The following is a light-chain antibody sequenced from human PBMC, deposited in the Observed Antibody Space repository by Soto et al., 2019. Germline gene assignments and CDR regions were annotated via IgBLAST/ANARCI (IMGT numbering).Light chain of an antibody. J-gene: IGKJ4*01. CDR3: QQRSSPLT. V-gene: IGKV3-11*01. CDR1: QSVSSY. CDR2: DAS. Sequence: EIVLTQSPATLSWSPGERATLSCRASQSVSSYLAWYQQKPGQAPRLLIYDASNRATGIPARFSGSGSGTDFTLTISSLEPEDFAVYYCQQRSSPLTFGGGTKVEIK.